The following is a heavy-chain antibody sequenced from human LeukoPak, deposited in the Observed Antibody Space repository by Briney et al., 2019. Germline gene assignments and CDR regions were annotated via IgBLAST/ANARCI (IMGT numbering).Heavy chain of an antibody. D-gene: IGHD4-17*01. CDR2: ISNAGNDK. CDR3: ARENYGDLYFDY. V-gene: IGHV3-30*04. J-gene: IGHJ4*02. Sequence: GGSLRLSCAASGFTFRHCAMHWVRHAPGKGLEGVALISNAGNDKYYADSVKGRFTVSRDNSKNTLFLQMNSLRPEDTAVYYCARENYGDLYFDYWGQGTLVTVS. CDR1: GFTFRHCA.